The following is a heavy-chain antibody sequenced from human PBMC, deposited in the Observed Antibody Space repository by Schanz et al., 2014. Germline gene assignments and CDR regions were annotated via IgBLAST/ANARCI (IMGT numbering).Heavy chain of an antibody. CDR2: TYYTGST. CDR1: GGSISSGSYY. D-gene: IGHD5-12*01. V-gene: IGHV4-61*01. J-gene: IGHJ4*02. Sequence: QVQLQESGPGLVKPSQTLSLTCTVSGGSISSGSYYWSWIRQPPGKGLEWIGLTYYTGSTNYNPSLKSRVTISVDTSKNQLFLKLSSVTAADTAVYYCTRETSASGLPYDYWGQGTLVTVSS. CDR3: TRETSASGLPYDY.